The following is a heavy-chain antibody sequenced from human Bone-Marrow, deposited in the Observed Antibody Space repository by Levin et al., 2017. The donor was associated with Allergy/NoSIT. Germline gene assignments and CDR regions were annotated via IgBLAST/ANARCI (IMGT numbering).Heavy chain of an antibody. CDR2: ISSSGLTI. J-gene: IGHJ6*02. Sequence: GESLKISCAASGFTFSDYFMTWIRQAPGKGLEWLSYISSSGLTIFYADSVRGRFTISRDNAKNSLYFQMNSLRVDDTAVYYCARVSRPGYSSSWPYYYYGMDVWGQGTTVTVSS. CDR3: ARVSRPGYSSSWPYYYYGMDV. V-gene: IGHV3-11*01. D-gene: IGHD6-13*01. CDR1: GFTFSDYF.